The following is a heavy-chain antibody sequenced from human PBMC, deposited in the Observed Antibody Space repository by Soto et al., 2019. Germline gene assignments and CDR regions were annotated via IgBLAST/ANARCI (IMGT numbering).Heavy chain of an antibody. Sequence: GGSLRLSCAASGFTFSSYGMHWVRQAPGKGLEWVAVISYDGSNKYYADSVKGRFTISRDNSKNTLYLQMNSLRAEDSALYYCSRSLNSRGQGTLVTVSS. CDR2: ISYDGSNK. CDR3: SRSLNS. V-gene: IGHV3-30*03. CDR1: GFTFSSYG. J-gene: IGHJ5*01.